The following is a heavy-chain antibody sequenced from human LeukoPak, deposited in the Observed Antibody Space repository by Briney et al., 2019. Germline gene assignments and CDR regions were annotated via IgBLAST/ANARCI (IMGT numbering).Heavy chain of an antibody. D-gene: IGHD3-22*01. CDR1: GFTFSSYT. CDR2: ISYDGSNK. J-gene: IGHJ4*02. CDR3: ARGDSSGYYLSFFDS. Sequence: PGRSLRLSCAASGFTFSSYTMHWVRQAPGKGLEWVAVISYDGSNKYYADSVKGRFTISRDNSKNTLYLQMNSLRAEDTAVYYCARGDSSGYYLSFFDSWGQGTLVTVSS. V-gene: IGHV3-30-3*01.